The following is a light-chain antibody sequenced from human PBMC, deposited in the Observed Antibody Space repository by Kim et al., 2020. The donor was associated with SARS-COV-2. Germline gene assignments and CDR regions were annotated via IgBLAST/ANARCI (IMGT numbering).Light chain of an antibody. CDR1: SGSIASNY. CDR2: EDN. J-gene: IGLJ3*02. CDR3: QSYRV. V-gene: IGLV6-57*03. Sequence: LTQPHSVSESPGKTVTISCTRTSGSIASNYVQWYQQRPGSAPTTVIYEDNQRPSGVPDRFSGSIDSSSNSASLTISGLKTEDEADYYCQSYRVFGGG.